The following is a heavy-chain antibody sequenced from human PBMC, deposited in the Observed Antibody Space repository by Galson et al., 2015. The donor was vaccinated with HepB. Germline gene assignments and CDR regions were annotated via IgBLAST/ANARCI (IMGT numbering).Heavy chain of an antibody. J-gene: IGHJ5*02. CDR2: ISNDGSSK. V-gene: IGHV3-30*04. CDR1: GFTFSAYA. CDR3: AREEYGSGWYGSVMGNWFDP. Sequence: SLRLSCAASGFTFSAYALHWVRQAPGRGLEWVAGISNDGSSKYYADSVKGRFTISRANSWNTIYLHMNSLRVEDTAIYYCAREEYGSGWYGSVMGNWFDPWSQGTLVTVSS. D-gene: IGHD6-19*01.